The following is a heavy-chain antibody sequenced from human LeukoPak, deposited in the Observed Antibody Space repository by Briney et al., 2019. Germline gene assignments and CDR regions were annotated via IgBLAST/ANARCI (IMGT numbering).Heavy chain of an antibody. CDR2: ISGSGGNT. CDR3: AKDRAGYCSSTSCFYDAFDL. V-gene: IGHV3-23*01. Sequence: PGGSLRLSCAASGFTFTNYAIYAMSWVRQAPGKGLEWVSVISGSGGNTYYADSVKGRFTISKDNSKHTLFLQMNSLRAEDTAVYYSAKDRAGYCSSTSCFYDAFDLWGQGTMVTISS. D-gene: IGHD2-2*01. J-gene: IGHJ3*01. CDR1: GFTFTNYAIYA.